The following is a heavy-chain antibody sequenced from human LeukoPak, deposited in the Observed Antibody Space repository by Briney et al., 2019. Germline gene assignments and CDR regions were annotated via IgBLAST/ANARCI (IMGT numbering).Heavy chain of an antibody. CDR2: IKQDRSEK. J-gene: IGHJ4*02. Sequence: PGGSLRLSCAASGFTFTNYWMSWVRQAPGKGLELVANIKQDRSEKYYVDSVKGRFTISRDNAKNSLYLQMNSLRAEDTAVYYCARDLGLITMVRGVIITKQQIFDYWGQGTLVTVSS. CDR1: GFTFTNYW. CDR3: ARDLGLITMVRGVIITKQQIFDY. V-gene: IGHV3-7*01. D-gene: IGHD3-10*01.